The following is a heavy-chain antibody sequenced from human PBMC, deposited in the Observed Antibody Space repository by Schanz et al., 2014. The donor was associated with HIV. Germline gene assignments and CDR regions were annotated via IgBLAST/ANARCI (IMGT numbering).Heavy chain of an antibody. Sequence: QVQLVESGGGVVQPGRSLRLSCAASGFTFEDYYMNWIRQAPGKGLEWVAYISSSGTVIYYADSVKGRFTISRDNAKNSLYLQMTSLRVEDTAVYYCATTWRAMYGELDYWGQGTLVTVSS. D-gene: IGHD4-17*01. CDR2: ISSSGTVI. J-gene: IGHJ4*02. V-gene: IGHV3-11*01. CDR3: ATTWRAMYGELDY. CDR1: GFTFEDYY.